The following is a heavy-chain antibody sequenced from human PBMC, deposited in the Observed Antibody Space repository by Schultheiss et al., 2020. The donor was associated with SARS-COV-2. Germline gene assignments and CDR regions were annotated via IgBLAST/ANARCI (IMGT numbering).Heavy chain of an antibody. CDR2: IIPIFGTA. J-gene: IGHJ4*02. Sequence: SVKVSCKASGYTFTNYAIHWVRQAPGQGLEWMGGIIPIFGTANYAQKFQGRVTITADESTSTAYMELSSLRSEDTAVYYCAAGPLHFDYWGQGTLVTVSS. CDR3: AAGPLHFDY. D-gene: IGHD6-13*01. V-gene: IGHV1-69*13. CDR1: GYTFTNYA.